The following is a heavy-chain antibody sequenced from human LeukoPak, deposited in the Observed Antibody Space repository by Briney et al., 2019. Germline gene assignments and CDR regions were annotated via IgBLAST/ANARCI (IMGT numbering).Heavy chain of an antibody. V-gene: IGHV1-69*04. D-gene: IGHD3-10*02. Sequence: GSSVKVSSKTSAGTISTYAISGLRQAPGQEREGMVRIIPILGIASFAQKLQGRVTITADKSTSTAYMELSSLRSEDTAVYYCARADRASGSVRGVIIPHWGQGTLVTVSS. CDR3: ARADRASGSVRGVIIPH. CDR1: AGTISTYA. CDR2: IIPILGIA. J-gene: IGHJ4*02.